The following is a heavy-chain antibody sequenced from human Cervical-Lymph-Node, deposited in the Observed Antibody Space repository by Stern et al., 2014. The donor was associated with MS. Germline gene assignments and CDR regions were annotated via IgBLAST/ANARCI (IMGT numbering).Heavy chain of an antibody. V-gene: IGHV3-21*01. CDR2: IRSGGRYI. Sequence: EMQLVESGGGLVKPGGSLRLSCAASGFTFRSYSMNWVRQAPGKGLEWVASIRSGGRYIYSANSLKGRFIISSDNAQNHLSLQINSLRAEDTAVYYCARGRGGNYRYYFDYWGQGTLVTVSS. D-gene: IGHD4-23*01. CDR3: ARGRGGNYRYYFDY. J-gene: IGHJ4*02. CDR1: GFTFRSYS.